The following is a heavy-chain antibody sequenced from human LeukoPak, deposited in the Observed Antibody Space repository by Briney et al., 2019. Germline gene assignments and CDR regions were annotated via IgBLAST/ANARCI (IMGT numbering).Heavy chain of an antibody. Sequence: SETLSLTCTVSGGCISLYYWSWIRQPPGKGLEWIGYFYDTRSPKYNPSLERRVTISVDMSRNQFSLNLTSVTAADTAVYYCARGQGSLTYWGQGTLATVSS. CDR3: ARGQGSLTY. CDR1: GGCISLYY. CDR2: FYDTRSP. J-gene: IGHJ4*02. V-gene: IGHV4-59*01.